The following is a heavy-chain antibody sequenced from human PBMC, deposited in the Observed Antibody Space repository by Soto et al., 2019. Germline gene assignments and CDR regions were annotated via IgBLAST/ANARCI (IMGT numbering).Heavy chain of an antibody. J-gene: IGHJ6*02. Sequence: QVHLVQSGAEVKKPGASVKVSCKSSGYPLTNYALTWVRQASGQGLEWMAWMNPKRGDTAYAQKFQGRATVTTNTSLNTAYMELSSLSSEDTAVYYCASTVVQFLEWPYYYQYYGMDVWGQGTTVTVSS. V-gene: IGHV1-8*01. CDR3: ASTVVQFLEWPYYYQYYGMDV. CDR1: GYPLTNYA. CDR2: MNPKRGDT. D-gene: IGHD3-3*01.